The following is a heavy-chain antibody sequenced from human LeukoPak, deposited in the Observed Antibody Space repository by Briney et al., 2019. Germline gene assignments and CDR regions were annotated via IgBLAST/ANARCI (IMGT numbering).Heavy chain of an antibody. CDR3: AKAYGSGLYYFDY. CDR1: GFTFNNYA. D-gene: IGHD3-10*01. Sequence: PGGSLRLSCAASGFTFNNYAMNWVRQAAGKGPEWVSVISGSGSDTYYADSVRGRFTISRDSSKNTLYLQMNSLRAEDTAVYYCAKAYGSGLYYFDYWGQGTLVTVSS. V-gene: IGHV3-23*01. J-gene: IGHJ4*02. CDR2: ISGSGSDT.